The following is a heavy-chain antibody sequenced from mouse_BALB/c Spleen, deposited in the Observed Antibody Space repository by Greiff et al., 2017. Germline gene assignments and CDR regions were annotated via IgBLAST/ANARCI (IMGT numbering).Heavy chain of an antibody. Sequence: VQLQQPGAELVKPGASVKLSCKASGYTFTSYWMHWVKQRPGQGLEWIGWIDPENGNTIYDPKFQGKASITADTSSNTAYLQLSSLTSEDTAVYYCATLYYYGSRGWYFDVWGAGTTVTVSS. D-gene: IGHD1-1*01. CDR1: GYTFTSYW. J-gene: IGHJ1*01. CDR3: ATLYYYGSRGWYFDV. CDR2: IDPENGNT. V-gene: IGHV14-1*02.